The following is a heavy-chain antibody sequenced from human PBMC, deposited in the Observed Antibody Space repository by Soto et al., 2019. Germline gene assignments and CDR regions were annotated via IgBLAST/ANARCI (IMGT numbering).Heavy chain of an antibody. CDR1: GVYISSHY. J-gene: IGHJ2*01. D-gene: IGHD1-26*01. CDR3: ARPRGTTPAVWYFDL. Sequence: QVQLQESGPGPVKPSETLSLTCSVSGVYISSHYWSWIRQPPGKGLEWIGYVYHSGKTDSNPSLKSRITISMDTSKNQVSLRLTSVTAADTAVYYCARPRGTTPAVWYFDLWGRGTLVTVSS. V-gene: IGHV4-59*08. CDR2: VYHSGKT.